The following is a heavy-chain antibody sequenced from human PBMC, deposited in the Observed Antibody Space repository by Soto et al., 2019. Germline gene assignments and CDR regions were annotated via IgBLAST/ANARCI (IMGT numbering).Heavy chain of an antibody. CDR1: GGSVSSGSYY. D-gene: IGHD6-25*01. V-gene: IGHV4-61*01. Sequence: SETLSLTCTVSGGSVSSGSYYWSWIRQPPGKGLECIGYIYYSGSTNYNPSLKSRVTISVDTSKNQFSLKLSSVTAADTAVYYCARVSSGWGLVRCVDYCGQGPRVTVSS. CDR2: IYYSGST. J-gene: IGHJ4*02. CDR3: ARVSSGWGLVRCVDY.